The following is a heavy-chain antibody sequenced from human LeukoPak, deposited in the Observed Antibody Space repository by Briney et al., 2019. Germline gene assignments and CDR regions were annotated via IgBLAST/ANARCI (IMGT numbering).Heavy chain of an antibody. CDR1: GFTFSSYW. D-gene: IGHD2-2*01. V-gene: IGHV3-7*01. CDR3: ARAKYCSSTSCYDFDY. Sequence: GGSLRLSCAASGFTFSSYWMSWVRQAPGKGLEWVANIKQDGSEKYYVDSVKGRFTISRDNAKNSLYLQMNSLRAEDTAVYYCARAKYCSSTSCYDFDYWGQGTLVTVSS. J-gene: IGHJ4*02. CDR2: IKQDGSEK.